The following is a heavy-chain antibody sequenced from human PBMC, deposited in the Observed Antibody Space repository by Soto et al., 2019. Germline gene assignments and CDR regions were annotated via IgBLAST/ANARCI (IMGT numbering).Heavy chain of an antibody. CDR2: INSDGSST. CDR1: GFTFSSYW. J-gene: IGHJ4*02. Sequence: GGSLRLSCAASGFTFSSYWMHWVRQAPGKGLVWVPRINSDGSSTSYADSVKGRFTISRDNAKNTLCLQMNSLRAEDTAVYYCARGHCSGGSCYPDLFDYWGQGTLVTVSS. D-gene: IGHD2-15*01. CDR3: ARGHCSGGSCYPDLFDY. V-gene: IGHV3-74*01.